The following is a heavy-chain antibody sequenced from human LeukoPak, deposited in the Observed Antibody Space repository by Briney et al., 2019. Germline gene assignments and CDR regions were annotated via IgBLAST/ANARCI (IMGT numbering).Heavy chain of an antibody. V-gene: IGHV3-11*01. J-gene: IGHJ4*02. Sequence: GGSLRLSCAASGFTFGDYYMSWIRQAPGKGLEWVSYISSSGSTIYYADSVKGRFTISRDNAKNSLYLQMNSLRAEDTAVYYCARIPRYDFWSGYYLDYWGQGTLVTVSS. CDR2: ISSSGSTI. CDR3: ARIPRYDFWSGYYLDY. D-gene: IGHD3-3*01. CDR1: GFTFGDYY.